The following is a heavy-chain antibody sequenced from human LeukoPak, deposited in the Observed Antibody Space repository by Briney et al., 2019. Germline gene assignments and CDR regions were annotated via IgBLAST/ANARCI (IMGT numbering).Heavy chain of an antibody. CDR3: ARSLPGAIGAADL. Sequence: SETLSLTCTVSGGSIISYYWSWIRQPPGQGLEWIAFIHSSGSTGCSPSLKSRVTISVDTSKNHFSLKVTSLTPADTGVYYCARSLPGAIGAADLWGQGTLVTVSS. CDR1: GGSIISYY. J-gene: IGHJ4*02. CDR2: IHSSGST. D-gene: IGHD1-26*01. V-gene: IGHV4-59*01.